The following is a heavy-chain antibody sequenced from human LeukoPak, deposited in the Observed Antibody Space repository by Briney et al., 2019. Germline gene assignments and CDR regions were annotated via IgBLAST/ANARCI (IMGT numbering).Heavy chain of an antibody. CDR1: GGAISRYY. CDR2: IYTSGST. V-gene: IGHV4-4*07. Sequence: SQTLSLTCAVPGGAISRYYWGWIRQPAGKGLVWLGRIYTSGSTNYNPSLKSRVTMSVDTSKNQFSQKLSSVTAADTAVYYCARVADSSGYYYGLYFDYWGQGTLVTVSS. D-gene: IGHD3-22*01. J-gene: IGHJ4*02. CDR3: ARVADSSGYYYGLYFDY.